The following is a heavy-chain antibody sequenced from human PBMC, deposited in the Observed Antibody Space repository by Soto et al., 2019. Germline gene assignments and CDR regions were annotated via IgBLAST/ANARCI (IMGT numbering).Heavy chain of an antibody. Sequence: SVKVSCKASGGTFSSYAISWVRQAPGQGLEWMGGIVPIFGTANYAQKFQGRVTITADESTSTAYMELSSLKASDTAMYFCARIYCTTTTCDSWFDPWGQGTLVTVSS. CDR1: GGTFSSYA. V-gene: IGHV1-69*13. CDR2: IVPIFGTA. D-gene: IGHD2-2*01. J-gene: IGHJ5*02. CDR3: ARIYCTTTTCDSWFDP.